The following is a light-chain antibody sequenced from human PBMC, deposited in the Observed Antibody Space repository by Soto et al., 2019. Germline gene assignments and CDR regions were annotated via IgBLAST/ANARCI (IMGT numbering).Light chain of an antibody. Sequence: DIQMTQSPSSLSASVGDRVTITCRASQIISSYLNWYQQKPGKAPKLLVYAASSLQSGVPSRFSGSGSETDFTLTISSLQPEDFATYYCQQSYSTPITFGQGTRLEIK. V-gene: IGKV1-39*01. J-gene: IGKJ5*01. CDR1: QIISSY. CDR2: AAS. CDR3: QQSYSTPIT.